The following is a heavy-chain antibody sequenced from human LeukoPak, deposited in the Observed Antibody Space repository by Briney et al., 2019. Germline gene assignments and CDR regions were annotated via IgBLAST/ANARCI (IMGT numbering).Heavy chain of an antibody. Sequence: SETLSLTCTVSGGSISSYYWNWIRQPAGKGLEWIGRMDTSGSTNYNPSLKSRVTISVDRSKNQFSLKLSSVTAADTAVYYRARGQLVFDYWGQGTLVTVSS. CDR2: MDTSGST. J-gene: IGHJ4*02. D-gene: IGHD6-13*01. V-gene: IGHV4-4*07. CDR1: GGSISSYY. CDR3: ARGQLVFDY.